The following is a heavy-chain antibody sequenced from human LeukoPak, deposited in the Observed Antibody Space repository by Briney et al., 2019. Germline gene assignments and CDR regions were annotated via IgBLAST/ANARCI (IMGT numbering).Heavy chain of an antibody. CDR1: GFTFSNYG. V-gene: IGHV3-15*01. CDR3: TTDSPSPYGAPDY. J-gene: IGHJ4*02. Sequence: GGSLRLSCEASGFTFSNYGMAWFRQAPGKGLEWVGRIKSKTDGGTTDYAAPVKGRFTISRDDSKNTLYLQMNSLKTEDTAVYYCTTDSPSPYGAPDYWGQGTLVTVSS. D-gene: IGHD4-17*01. CDR2: IKSKTDGGTT.